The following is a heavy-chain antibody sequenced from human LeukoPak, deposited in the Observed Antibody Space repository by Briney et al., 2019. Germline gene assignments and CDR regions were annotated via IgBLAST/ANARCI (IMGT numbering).Heavy chain of an antibody. V-gene: IGHV4-59*01. CDR3: ARGTHNDFWSAYEYSFDY. CDR1: GGSISIYY. Sequence: SETLSLTCTVSGGSISIYYWSWIRQPPGKGLEWIGYIYYSGSTIYNPSLKSRVTISVPTSKKQLSLNLSSVTAAETAVYYCARGTHNDFWSAYEYSFDYWGQGTLVTVSS. D-gene: IGHD3-3*01. CDR2: IYYSGST. J-gene: IGHJ4*02.